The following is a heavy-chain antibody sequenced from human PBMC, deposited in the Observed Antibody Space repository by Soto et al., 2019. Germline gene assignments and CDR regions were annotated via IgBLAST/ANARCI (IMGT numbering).Heavy chain of an antibody. CDR2: IYYSGST. D-gene: IGHD2-8*01. CDR1: GGSISSGDYY. J-gene: IGHJ4*02. CDR3: ARDSTKGVCPDY. V-gene: IGHV4-30-4*01. Sequence: QVQLQESGPGLVKPSQTLSLTCTVSGGSISSGDYYWSWISQHPGKGLAWIGYIYYSGSTYYNPPLKSRVTTSVDTSKNQFSLKLSSVTAADTAVYYCARDSTKGVCPDYWGQGTLVTVSS.